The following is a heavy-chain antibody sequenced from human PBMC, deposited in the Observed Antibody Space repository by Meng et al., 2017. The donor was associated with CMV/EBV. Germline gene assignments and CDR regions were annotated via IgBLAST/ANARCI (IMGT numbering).Heavy chain of an antibody. CDR2: IKQDGSEK. CDR3: AREAHEGSYNWFDP. CDR1: GFTFSSYW. J-gene: IGHJ5*02. V-gene: IGHV3-7*01. Sequence: GESLKISCAASGFTFSSYWMSWVRQAPGKGLEWVANIKQDGSEKYYVDSVKGRFTISRDNAKNSLYLQMNSLRAEDTAVYYCAREAHEGSYNWFDPWGQGTLVTVSS. D-gene: IGHD1-26*01.